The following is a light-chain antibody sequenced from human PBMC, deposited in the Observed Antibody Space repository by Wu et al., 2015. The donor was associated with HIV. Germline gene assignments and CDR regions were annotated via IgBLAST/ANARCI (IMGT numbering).Light chain of an antibody. V-gene: IGKV3-15*01. J-gene: IGKJ1*01. CDR1: QTVTSGY. CDR2: GAS. CDR3: QQYRDWSWT. Sequence: EVVLTQSPGTLSLSPGERATLSCRSSQTVTSGYLAWYQQKPGQTPRLLIYGASTRATGIAARFSGSGSGTTFTLTISSLQSEDLAVYYCQQYRDWSWTFGQGTKVEIK.